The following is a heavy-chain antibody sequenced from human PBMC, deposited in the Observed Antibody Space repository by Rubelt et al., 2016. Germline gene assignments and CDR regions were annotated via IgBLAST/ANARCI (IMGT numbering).Heavy chain of an antibody. D-gene: IGHD2-2*02. Sequence: GKGLGWVANIKEDGSEKYYVDSVKGRFTVSRDNAKNSLYLQMNSLRAEDTAVYYCATILGYYFDYWGPGTLVTVSS. V-gene: IGHV3-7*01. CDR3: ATILGYYFDY. J-gene: IGHJ4*02. CDR2: IKEDGSEK.